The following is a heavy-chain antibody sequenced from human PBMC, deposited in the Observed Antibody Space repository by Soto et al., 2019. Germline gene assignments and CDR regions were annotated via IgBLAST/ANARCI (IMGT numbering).Heavy chain of an antibody. Sequence: GGSLRLSCAASGFTFSSYAMSWVRQAPGKGLEWVSAISGSGGSTYFAGSVKGRFTISRDNSKSTLYLHLNSLSAEDTAVYYCAKGDVSSSWSTLFDYWGQGTVVTVSS. V-gene: IGHV3-23*01. D-gene: IGHD6-13*01. CDR1: GFTFSSYA. J-gene: IGHJ4*02. CDR2: ISGSGGST. CDR3: AKGDVSSSWSTLFDY.